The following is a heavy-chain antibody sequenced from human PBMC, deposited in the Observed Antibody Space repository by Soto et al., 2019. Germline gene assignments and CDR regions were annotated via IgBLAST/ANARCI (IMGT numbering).Heavy chain of an antibody. Sequence: QVQLVQSGSEVMKPGASVRVSCKTSGYTFSSYYLHWVRQAPGQGLEWMGIINPRGGSTSYAQKFQGRVTMPRETSTRTVYMELGRLRSEETAVYYCARWNTYCSGNYAKIDTWGQGTLVTVSS. CDR1: GYTFSSYY. D-gene: IGHD3-10*01. V-gene: IGHV1-46*01. J-gene: IGHJ5*02. CDR2: INPRGGST. CDR3: ARWNTYCSGNYAKIDT.